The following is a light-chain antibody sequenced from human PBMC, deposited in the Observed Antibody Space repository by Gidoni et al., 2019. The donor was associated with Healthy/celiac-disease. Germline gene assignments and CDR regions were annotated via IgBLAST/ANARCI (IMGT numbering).Light chain of an antibody. CDR3: QAWDSSTGV. J-gene: IGLJ2*01. CDR1: KLGDKY. CDR2: QDS. Sequence: SYELTQPPSVSVSLGQTASITCSGGKLGDKYACWYQQKPGQAPVLVIYQDSKRPSGIPERFSGSNSGNTATLTIGGTQAMDEADYYCQAWDSSTGVFGGGTKLTVL. V-gene: IGLV3-1*01.